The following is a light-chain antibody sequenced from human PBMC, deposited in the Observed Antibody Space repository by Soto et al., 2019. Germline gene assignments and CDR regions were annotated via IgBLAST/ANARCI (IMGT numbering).Light chain of an antibody. Sequence: QSALTQPASVSGSPGQSITISCTGTSSDVGGYNYVSWYQQYPGKAPKLMIYEVTDRPSGLSNRFSGSKSGNTASLTISGLLAEDEADYYCSSYTSSSTKVLFGGGTQLTVL. CDR1: SSDVGGYNY. V-gene: IGLV2-14*01. CDR3: SSYTSSSTKVL. J-gene: IGLJ2*01. CDR2: EVT.